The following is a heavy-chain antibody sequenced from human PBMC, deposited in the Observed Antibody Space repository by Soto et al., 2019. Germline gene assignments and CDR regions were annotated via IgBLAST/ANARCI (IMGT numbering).Heavy chain of an antibody. CDR1: GYTFNSYG. CDR2: IRVKNGNT. J-gene: IGHJ3*02. Sequence: QVQLVQSGGEVKKPGASVKVSCKASGYTFNSYGISWVRQAPGQGLEWKGWIRVKNGNTNYAQNFQGRFTMTTDTSTSTAYMELRSLRSDDTAVYYCARGPTVGDIWGQGTMVTVSS. CDR3: ARGPTVGDI. V-gene: IGHV1-18*01. D-gene: IGHD2-21*02.